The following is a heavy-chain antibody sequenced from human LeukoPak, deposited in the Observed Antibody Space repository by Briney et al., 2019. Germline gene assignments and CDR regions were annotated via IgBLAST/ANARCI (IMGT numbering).Heavy chain of an antibody. CDR2: IKPMTEGGTT. CDR3: SSVPVG. J-gene: IGHJ4*02. Sequence: GGSLRLSCAASGFTFRSARMNWVRQAPGKGLEWVGHIKPMTEGGTTDYAAPVKGRFTISRDDSKNTLDLQMNSLKTEDTGVYYCSSVPVGWGQGTLVTVSA. D-gene: IGHD1-26*01. V-gene: IGHV3-15*01. CDR1: GFTFRSAR.